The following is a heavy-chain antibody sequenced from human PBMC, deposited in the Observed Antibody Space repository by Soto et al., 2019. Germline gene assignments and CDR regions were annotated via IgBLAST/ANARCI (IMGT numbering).Heavy chain of an antibody. CDR2: ISSNGGST. CDR3: VKDSADVVVVAATPFDYYYYGMDV. V-gene: IGHV3-64D*08. D-gene: IGHD2-15*01. Sequence: SGGSLRLSCSASGFTFSSYAMHWVRQAPGKGLEYVSAISSNGGSTYYADSVKGRFTISRDNSKNTLYLQMSSLRAEDTAVYYCVKDSADVVVVAATPFDYYYYGMDVWGQGTTVTVSS. J-gene: IGHJ6*02. CDR1: GFTFSSYA.